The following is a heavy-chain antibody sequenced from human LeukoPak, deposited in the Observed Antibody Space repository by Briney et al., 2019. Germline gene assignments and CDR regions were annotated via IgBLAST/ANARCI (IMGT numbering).Heavy chain of an antibody. CDR3: ARTHGMDV. V-gene: IGHV3-23*01. CDR1: GFTFSSYA. J-gene: IGHJ6*02. Sequence: GGSLRLSCAASGFTFSSYAMTWVRQAPGKGLEWVSAISGSGGTTYYADSVQGRFTVSRDTSKNTLFLQMNSLRAEDTAVYYCARTHGMDVWGQGTTVTVSS. D-gene: IGHD3/OR15-3a*01. CDR2: ISGSGGTT.